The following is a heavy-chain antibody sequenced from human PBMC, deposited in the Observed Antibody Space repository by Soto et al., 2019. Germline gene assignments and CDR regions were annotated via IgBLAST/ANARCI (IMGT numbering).Heavy chain of an antibody. Sequence: KPSETLSLTCAVYGGSFSGYYWSWIRQPPGKGLEWIGEINHSGSTNYNPSLKSRVTISVDTSKNQFSLKLSSVTAADTAVYYCATGSVRGDYDFWSGYYISDYYYGMDVWGQGTTVTVSS. CDR3: ATGSVRGDYDFWSGYYISDYYYGMDV. D-gene: IGHD3-3*01. CDR1: GGSFSGYY. J-gene: IGHJ6*02. CDR2: INHSGST. V-gene: IGHV4-34*01.